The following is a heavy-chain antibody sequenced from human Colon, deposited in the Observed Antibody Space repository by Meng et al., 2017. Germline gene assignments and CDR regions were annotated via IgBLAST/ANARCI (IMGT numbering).Heavy chain of an antibody. Sequence: VQRVGSGGGVGRPGRSRGRSCGVAGFTFSGYGMHWVRQAPGKGLEWVAVIWPDGRNEYYADSVKGRFTVSRENSKNTLYLQMNILRAEDTAVYYCARWEWQHVAYFDYWGQGTLVTVSS. CDR2: IWPDGRNE. V-gene: IGHV3-33*01. J-gene: IGHJ4*02. D-gene: IGHD3-3*01. CDR1: GFTFSGYG. CDR3: ARWEWQHVAYFDY.